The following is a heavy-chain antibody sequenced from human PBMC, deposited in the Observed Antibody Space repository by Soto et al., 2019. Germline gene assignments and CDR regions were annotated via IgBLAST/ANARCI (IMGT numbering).Heavy chain of an antibody. CDR2: ISPYNGDT. CDR1: GYSFTSYG. Sequence: GASVKVSCKASGYSFTSYGITWVRQAPGQGLEWLGWISPYNGDTSYGQKLQGRVTMTTDTSTTTAYMELRSLRSEDTAVYYCARDQGIAAAVTRPDLCYIDYWGQGTLVTVSS. D-gene: IGHD6-13*01. J-gene: IGHJ4*02. V-gene: IGHV1-18*01. CDR3: ARDQGIAAAVTRPDLCYIDY.